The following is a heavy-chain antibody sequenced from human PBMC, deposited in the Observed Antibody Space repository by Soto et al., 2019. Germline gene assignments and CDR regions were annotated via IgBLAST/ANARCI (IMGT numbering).Heavy chain of an antibody. J-gene: IGHJ5*02. V-gene: IGHV1-18*01. CDR2: ITAYNGNT. D-gene: IGHD1-26*01. CDR1: GYTFTSYG. Sequence: QIQLVQSGAEVKKPGASVMVSCKASGYTFTSYGISWVRQAPGQGLDWMGWITAYNGNTNYAQKLQGRVIMTADTSTSTAYMELRSLRSHDTAVYYCARGGVGSTTTWFDPWGQGTLVTVSS. CDR3: ARGGVGSTTTWFDP.